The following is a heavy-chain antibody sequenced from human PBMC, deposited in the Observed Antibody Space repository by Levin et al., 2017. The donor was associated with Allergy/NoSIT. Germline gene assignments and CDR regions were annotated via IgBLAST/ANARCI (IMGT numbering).Heavy chain of an antibody. Sequence: GGSLRLSCAASGFTFSDYYMSWIRQAPGKGLEWVSYISSSGSTIYYADSVKGRFTISRDNAKNSLYLQMNSLRAEDTAVYYCARARGGIAVAAYSVESHYYYGMDVWGQGTTVTVSS. V-gene: IGHV3-11*01. CDR2: ISSSGSTI. D-gene: IGHD6-19*01. CDR1: GFTFSDYY. CDR3: ARARGGIAVAAYSVESHYYYGMDV. J-gene: IGHJ6*02.